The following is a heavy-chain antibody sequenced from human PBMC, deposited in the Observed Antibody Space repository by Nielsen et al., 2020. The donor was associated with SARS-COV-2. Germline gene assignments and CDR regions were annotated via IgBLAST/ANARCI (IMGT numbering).Heavy chain of an antibody. V-gene: IGHV4-59*01. Sequence: GSLRLSCTVPGGSISSYYWSWIRQPPGKGLEWIGYIYYSGSTNYNPSLKSRVTISVDTSKNQFSLKLSSVTAADTAVYYCASLGYCSGGSCRPFWGQGTLVTVSS. J-gene: IGHJ4*02. D-gene: IGHD2-15*01. CDR1: GGSISSYY. CDR3: ASLGYCSGGSCRPF. CDR2: IYYSGST.